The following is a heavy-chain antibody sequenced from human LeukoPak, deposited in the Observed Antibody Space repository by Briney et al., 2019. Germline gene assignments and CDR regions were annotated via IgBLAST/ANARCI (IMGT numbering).Heavy chain of an antibody. V-gene: IGHV3-30*02. CDR3: AKVGVYAPYYYYYYMDV. CDR1: GFTFSSYG. D-gene: IGHD2-8*02. J-gene: IGHJ6*03. CDR2: IRYDGSNK. Sequence: PGGSLRLSCAASGFTFSSYGMHWVRPAPGKGLEWVAFIRYDGSNKYYADSVKGRFTVSRDNSKNTLYLQMNSLRAEDTAVYYCAKVGVYAPYYYYYYMDVWGKGTTVTVSS.